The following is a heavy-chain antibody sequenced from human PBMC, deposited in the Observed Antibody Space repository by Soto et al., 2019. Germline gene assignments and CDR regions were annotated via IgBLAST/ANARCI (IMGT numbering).Heavy chain of an antibody. CDR3: APRKSGSFNIGAFDI. J-gene: IGHJ3*02. CDR1: GFSFSTYE. CDR2: ISKNGIDI. V-gene: IGHV3-48*03. Sequence: GGSLRLSCAASGFSFSTYEMNWVRQAPGKGLEWVSYISKNGIDIYYADSVKGRFTISRDNANNSLFLQMNSLRAEDTAVYYCAPRKSGSFNIGAFDIWGQGTMVTISS. D-gene: IGHD3-10*01.